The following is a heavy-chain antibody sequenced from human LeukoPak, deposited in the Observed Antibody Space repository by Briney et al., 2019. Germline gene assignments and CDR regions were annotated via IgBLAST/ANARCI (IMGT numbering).Heavy chain of an antibody. Sequence: GSSVKVSCKASGGTFCSYTISWVRQAPGQGLEWMGRIIPILGIANYAQRFQGRVTITADKSTSTAYMELSSLRSEDTAVYYCARDCTNGVCSKGGVDYWGQGTLVTVSS. J-gene: IGHJ4*02. CDR3: ARDCTNGVCSKGGVDY. V-gene: IGHV1-69*04. CDR2: IIPILGIA. D-gene: IGHD2-8*01. CDR1: GGTFCSYT.